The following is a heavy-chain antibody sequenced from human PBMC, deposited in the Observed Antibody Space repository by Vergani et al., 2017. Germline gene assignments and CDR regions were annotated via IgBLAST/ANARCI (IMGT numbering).Heavy chain of an antibody. CDR3: ARHEGVEMATGNWFDP. Sequence: QVQLQESGPGLVKPSETLTLTCDVSDSSIMPNPYWGWFRQSPGKGLEWIGCIHHSGDTYYNSSLKRRVSISSVSSSKCSLSLTSVTAADTAIYYYARHEGVEMATGNWFDPWGQGTLVTVSS. CDR1: DSSIMPNPY. J-gene: IGHJ5*02. D-gene: IGHD5-24*01. V-gene: IGHV4-38-2*01. CDR2: IHHSGDT.